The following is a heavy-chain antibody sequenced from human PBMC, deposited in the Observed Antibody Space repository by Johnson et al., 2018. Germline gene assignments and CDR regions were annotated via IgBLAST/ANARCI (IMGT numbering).Heavy chain of an antibody. D-gene: IGHD3-3*02. V-gene: IGHV3-74*02. CDR3: VKYDSIWDAFDI. Sequence: VQLVQSGGVVVQPGGSLRLSCAASGFTFSSYWMHWVRQAPGKGLVWVSRIYVDGRTTTYADSVKGRFTISRDNTKNSMYLQMNSLRAEDTAVHYCVKYDSIWDAFDIWGQGTMVTVSS. J-gene: IGHJ3*02. CDR1: GFTFSSYW. CDR2: IYVDGRTT.